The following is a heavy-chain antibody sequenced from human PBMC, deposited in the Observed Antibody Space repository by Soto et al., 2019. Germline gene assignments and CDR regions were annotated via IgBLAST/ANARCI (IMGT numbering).Heavy chain of an antibody. CDR2: ISDDGKQI. V-gene: IGHV3-30*03. J-gene: IGHJ4*02. CDR3: ARRDSGSDY. D-gene: IGHD2-21*01. Sequence: PGGSLRLSCAASGFTFRVYGMQWVRQAPGKGLEWVAVISDDGKQIYYADSVKGRFTISRDNSKNTLYLQMSSLRADDTAVYYCARRDSGSDYWGQGTLVTVSS. CDR1: GFTFRVYG.